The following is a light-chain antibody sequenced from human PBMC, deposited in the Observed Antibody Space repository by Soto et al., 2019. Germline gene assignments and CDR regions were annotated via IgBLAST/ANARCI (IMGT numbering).Light chain of an antibody. CDR2: GAA. J-gene: IGKJ4*01. CDR1: QTVSSSY. CDR3: QQYGSSPLT. V-gene: IGKV3-20*01. Sequence: ENVLTQSPGTLSLSPGGTATLSCRASQTVSSSYLAWYQQKPGQAPRLLIYGAASRATGIPDKFSGSGSGTDFTLTISGLEPEDFAVYYCQQYGSSPLTFGGGTKVDIK.